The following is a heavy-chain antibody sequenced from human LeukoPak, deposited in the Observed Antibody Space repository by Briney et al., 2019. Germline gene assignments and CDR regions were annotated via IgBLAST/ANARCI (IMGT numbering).Heavy chain of an antibody. V-gene: IGHV3-64*01. CDR1: GFTFSDYA. D-gene: IGHD4-17*01. Sequence: GGSLRLSCAASGFTFSDYAMHWVRQAPGKELEYVSAISSNGGSIHYANSVKGRFTISRDNSKNTLYLQMDSLRAEDMAVYYCASYGGDYPLDYWGQGTLVTVSS. CDR2: ISSNGGSI. CDR3: ASYGGDYPLDY. J-gene: IGHJ4*02.